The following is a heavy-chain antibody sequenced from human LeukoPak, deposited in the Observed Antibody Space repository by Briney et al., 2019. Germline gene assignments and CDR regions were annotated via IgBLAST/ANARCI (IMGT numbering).Heavy chain of an antibody. CDR1: GYTLTELS. CDR2: FDPEDGET. CDR3: ATGVPRITMVRGGLFDAFDI. Sequence: ASVKVSCKVSGYTLTELSMHWVRQAPGKGLEWMGGFDPEDGETIYAQKFQGRVTMTEDTSTDTAYMELSSLRSEDTAVYYCATGVPRITMVRGGLFDAFDIWGQGTMVTVSS. V-gene: IGHV1-24*01. D-gene: IGHD3-10*01. J-gene: IGHJ3*02.